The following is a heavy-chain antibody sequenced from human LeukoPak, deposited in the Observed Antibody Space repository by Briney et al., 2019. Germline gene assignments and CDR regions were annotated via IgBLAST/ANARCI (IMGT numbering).Heavy chain of an antibody. J-gene: IGHJ4*02. Sequence: ASVKVSCKASGYTFTSYGISWVRQAPGQGLEWMGGIIPIFGTANYAQKFQGRVTITADESTSTAYMELSSLRSEDTAVYYCATEIRLGLYWGQGTLVTVSS. D-gene: IGHD7-27*01. CDR3: ATEIRLGLY. CDR2: IIPIFGTA. CDR1: GYTFTSYG. V-gene: IGHV1-69*13.